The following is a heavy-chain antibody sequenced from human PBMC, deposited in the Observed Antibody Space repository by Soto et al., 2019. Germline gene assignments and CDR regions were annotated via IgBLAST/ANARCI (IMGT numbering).Heavy chain of an antibody. Sequence: GASVKVSCKASGYTFTSYGISWVRQAPGQGLEWMGWISAYNGNTNYAQKLQGRVTMTTDTSTSTAYMELRSLRSDDTAVYYCARVLGCTNGVCRNWFDPWGRGTLVTVSS. CDR3: ARVLGCTNGVCRNWFDP. CDR2: ISAYNGNT. CDR1: GYTFTSYG. D-gene: IGHD2-8*01. V-gene: IGHV1-18*01. J-gene: IGHJ5*02.